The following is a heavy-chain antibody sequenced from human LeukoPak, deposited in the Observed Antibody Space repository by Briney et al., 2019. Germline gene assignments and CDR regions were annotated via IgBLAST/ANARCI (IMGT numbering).Heavy chain of an antibody. J-gene: IGHJ4*02. Sequence: SETLSLTCTLSGGSISSYYWSWIRQPPGKGLEWIGYIYYSGSTNYNPSLKSRVTISVDTSKNQFSLKLSSVTAADTAVYYCARGKCSGGSCYRDYWGQGTLVTVSS. CDR3: ARGKCSGGSCYRDY. CDR1: GGSISSYY. CDR2: IYYSGST. V-gene: IGHV4-59*01. D-gene: IGHD2-15*01.